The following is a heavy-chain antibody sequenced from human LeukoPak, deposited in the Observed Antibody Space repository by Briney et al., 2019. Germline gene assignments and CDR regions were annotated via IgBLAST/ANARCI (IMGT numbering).Heavy chain of an antibody. CDR1: GFIFSSYE. V-gene: IGHV3-48*03. D-gene: IGHD6-13*01. CDR2: ISTSGSTI. CDR3: ARYSSSWYATDY. Sequence: GGSQRLSCAGTGFIFSSYEMNWVRRAPGKGLEWVSYISTSGSTIYYADSVKGRFTMSRDNAKNSLYLQMNSLSAEDTAVYYCARYSSSWYATDYWGQGTLVTVSS. J-gene: IGHJ4*02.